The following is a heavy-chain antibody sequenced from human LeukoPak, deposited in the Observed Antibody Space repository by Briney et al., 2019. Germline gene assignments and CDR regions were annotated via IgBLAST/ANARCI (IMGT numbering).Heavy chain of an antibody. Sequence: GGSLRLSCAASGFTFSSYGLNWVRQAPGEGQEWVSYVSPSSTTIYYADSVKGRFTISRDNAKNSLYLQMNSLRAEDTAVYYCAREHTPYGSGCTAAYWGQGTLVTVSS. V-gene: IGHV3-48*01. D-gene: IGHD6-19*01. CDR2: VSPSSTTI. J-gene: IGHJ4*02. CDR3: AREHTPYGSGCTAAY. CDR1: GFTFSSYG.